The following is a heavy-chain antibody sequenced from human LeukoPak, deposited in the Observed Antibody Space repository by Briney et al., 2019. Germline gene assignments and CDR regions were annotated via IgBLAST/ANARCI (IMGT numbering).Heavy chain of an antibody. CDR1: GGSISSSSYY. CDR2: IYYSGST. Sequence: NPSETLSLTCTVSGGSISSSSYYWGWIRQPPGKGLEWIGSIYYSGSTYYNPSLKSRVTISVDRSKNQFSLKVRSVTAADTAIYYCAREVIATSGPDYWGQGTLVIVSS. CDR3: AREVIATSGPDY. J-gene: IGHJ4*02. V-gene: IGHV4-39*07. D-gene: IGHD6-13*01.